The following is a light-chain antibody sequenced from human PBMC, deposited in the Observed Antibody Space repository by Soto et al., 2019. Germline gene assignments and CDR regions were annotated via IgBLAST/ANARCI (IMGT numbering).Light chain of an antibody. CDR1: RSNIGAGYD. CDR2: SNS. J-gene: IGLJ1*01. V-gene: IGLV1-40*01. Sequence: QSVLTQPPSVSGAPGQRVTISCSGSRSNIGAGYDIHWYQQFPGTAPKLFIYSNSNRPSGVPDRFSGSKSGTSASLAITGLQAEDEAVYYCQSYDSSLSTYVFGTGTKLTVL. CDR3: QSYDSSLSTYV.